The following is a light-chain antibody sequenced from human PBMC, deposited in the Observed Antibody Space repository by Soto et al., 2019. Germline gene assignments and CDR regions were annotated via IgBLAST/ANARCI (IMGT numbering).Light chain of an antibody. CDR1: QDISTY. CDR3: QPLNSYPRT. V-gene: IGKV1-16*02. J-gene: IGKJ1*01. CDR2: AAS. Sequence: EIQLTQSQSSLSASVGDRVTITCRPSQDISTYLAWFQQKPGNAPKSLNYAASSLESGVPSKFSGSTSRRDCTLTICSQHPEEFATYYLQPLNSYPRTFGQENQVES.